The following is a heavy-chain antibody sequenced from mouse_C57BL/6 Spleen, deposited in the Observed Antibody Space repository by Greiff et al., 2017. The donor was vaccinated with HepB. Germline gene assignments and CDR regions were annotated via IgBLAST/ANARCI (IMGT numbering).Heavy chain of an antibody. CDR1: GYTFTDHT. Sequence: VKLVESDAELVKPGASVKISCKVSGYTFTDHTIHWMKQRPEQGLEWIGYIYPRDGSTKYNEKFKGKATLTADKSSSTAYMQLNSLTSEDSAVYFCAGYYYGSSYGYFDVWGTGTTVTVSS. CDR3: AGYYYGSSYGYFDV. CDR2: IYPRDGST. J-gene: IGHJ1*03. D-gene: IGHD1-1*01. V-gene: IGHV1-78*01.